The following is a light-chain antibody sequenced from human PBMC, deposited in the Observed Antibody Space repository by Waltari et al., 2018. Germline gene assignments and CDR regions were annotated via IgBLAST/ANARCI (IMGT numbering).Light chain of an antibody. Sequence: QSVLTQPPSVSGAPGQRVTISCTGSSSNIGAGYDVHWYQQLPGTAPKPLYFGTSTRPSGVPDRFSGSKSGTSASLAITGLQAEDEADYYCQSYDSSLKRGVFGGGTKLTVL. CDR3: QSYDSSLKRGV. J-gene: IGLJ2*01. CDR2: GTS. V-gene: IGLV1-40*01. CDR1: SSNIGAGYD.